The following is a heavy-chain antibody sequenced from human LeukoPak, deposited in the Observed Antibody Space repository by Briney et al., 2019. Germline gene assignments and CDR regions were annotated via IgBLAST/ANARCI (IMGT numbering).Heavy chain of an antibody. CDR1: AGSFSGYY. CDR3: ARLGKSFYYYYMDV. D-gene: IGHD1-26*01. J-gene: IGHJ6*03. CDR2: INHSGST. Sequence: SETLSLTCAVYAGSFSGYYWSWIRQPPGKGLEWIGEINHSGSTNYNPSLKSRVTISVDTSKNQFSLKLSSVTAADTAVYYCARLGKSFYYYYMDVWGKGTTVTVSS. V-gene: IGHV4-34*01.